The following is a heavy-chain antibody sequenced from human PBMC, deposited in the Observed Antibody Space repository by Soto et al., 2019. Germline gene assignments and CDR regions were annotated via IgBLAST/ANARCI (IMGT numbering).Heavy chain of an antibody. D-gene: IGHD3-22*01. CDR3: ARNPGYYDSSGPYYFDY. V-gene: IGHV4-31*03. CDR2: IYYSGST. CDR1: GGSISSGGYY. Sequence: SETLSLTCTVSGGSISSGGYYWSWIRQHPGKGLEWIGYIYYSGSTYYNPSLKSRVTISVDTSKNQFSLKLSSVTAADTAEYYCARNPGYYDSSGPYYFDYWGQGTLVTVSS. J-gene: IGHJ4*02.